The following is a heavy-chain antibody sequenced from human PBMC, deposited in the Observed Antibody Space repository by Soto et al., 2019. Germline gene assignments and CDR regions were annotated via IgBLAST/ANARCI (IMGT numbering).Heavy chain of an antibody. CDR3: ARVLDIVATTDGALDY. Sequence: SVKVSCKASGGTFSSYAISWVQQAPGQGLEWMGGIIPIFGTANYAQKFQGRVTTTADKSTSTAYMELSSLRSEDTAVYYCARVLDIVATTDGALDYWGQGTLVTVSS. J-gene: IGHJ4*02. CDR2: IIPIFGTA. CDR1: GGTFSSYA. D-gene: IGHD5-12*01. V-gene: IGHV1-69*06.